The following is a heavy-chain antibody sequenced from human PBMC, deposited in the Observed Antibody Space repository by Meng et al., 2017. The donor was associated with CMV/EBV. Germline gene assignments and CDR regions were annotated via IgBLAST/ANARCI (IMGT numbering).Heavy chain of an antibody. Sequence: TCKDSGPTIVHPIPPRTLTCTLYVFSISTSGVGVSWIRQPQEKALEWLALIYWDEDKRDSPSLKSSLTSTKDTSKIHVVLTMTNMDPVDTATYYCARIAAAGRVDYWGQGTLVTVFS. D-gene: IGHD6-13*01. V-gene: IGHV2-5*02. CDR1: VFSISTSGVG. J-gene: IGHJ4*02. CDR2: IYWDEDK. CDR3: ARIAAAGRVDY.